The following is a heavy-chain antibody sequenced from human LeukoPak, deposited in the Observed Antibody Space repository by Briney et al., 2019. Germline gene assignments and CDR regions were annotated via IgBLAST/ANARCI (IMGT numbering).Heavy chain of an antibody. V-gene: IGHV4-39*07. CDR1: GGSISSSSYF. Sequence: SETLSLTCTVSGGSISSSSYFWGWIRQPPGKGLEWIGSIYYRGSAYYNPSLKSRVTISVDTSKNQFSLKLSSVTAADTAVYYCARVSGEQYYFDYWGQGTLVTVSS. CDR3: ARVSGEQYYFDY. D-gene: IGHD2-21*01. CDR2: IYYRGSA. J-gene: IGHJ4*02.